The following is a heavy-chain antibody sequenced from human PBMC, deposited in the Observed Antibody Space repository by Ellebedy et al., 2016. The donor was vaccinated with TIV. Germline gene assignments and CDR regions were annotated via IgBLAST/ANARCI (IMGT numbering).Heavy chain of an antibody. J-gene: IGHJ5*01. CDR1: GFSLSTREMG. V-gene: IGHV2-5*02. D-gene: IGHD7-27*01. CDR3: ARRRPPALAGDDWFDS. CDR2: IYGDNDD. Sequence: SGPTLVKPTQTLTLTCTFSGFSLSTREMGVGWIRQPPGKALEWLALIYGDNDDYYSPSLKTRLTVIKDTSKNQVVLVMTNMDPADTATYYCARRRPPALAGDDWFDSWGQGTLVTVSS.